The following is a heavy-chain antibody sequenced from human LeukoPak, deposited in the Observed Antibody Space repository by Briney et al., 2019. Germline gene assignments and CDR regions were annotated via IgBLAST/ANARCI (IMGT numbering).Heavy chain of an antibody. CDR3: AKIELEPLRDY. J-gene: IGHJ4*02. V-gene: IGHV3-23*01. CDR1: GFDFSSYA. Sequence: GGSLRLSCAVSGFDFSSYAMSWVRQAPGKGLEWVSAISGSGGSTYYADSVKGRFTISRDNSKNTLYLQMNSLRTEDTAVYYFAKIELEPLRDYWGQGTLVTVSS. CDR2: ISGSGGST. D-gene: IGHD1-1*01.